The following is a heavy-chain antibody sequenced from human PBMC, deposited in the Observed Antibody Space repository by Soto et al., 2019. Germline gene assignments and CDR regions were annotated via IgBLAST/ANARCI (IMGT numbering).Heavy chain of an antibody. J-gene: IGHJ4*02. CDR2: IDPSGGST. CDR3: ARGSDNGGFDF. CDR1: GYIFTRYY. V-gene: IGHV1-46*01. Sequence: QVQLVQSGAEVKKPGASLKVSCKASGYIFTRYYVHWVRQAPGQGLEWMGIIDPSGGSTTYTQKFQGRVSVTRDTSTSTVYMQRRNLRSEDTAVYYCARGSDNGGFDFWGQGTLVTVSS. D-gene: IGHD1-20*01.